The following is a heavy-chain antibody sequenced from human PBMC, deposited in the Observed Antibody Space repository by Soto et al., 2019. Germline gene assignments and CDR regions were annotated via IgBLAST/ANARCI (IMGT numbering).Heavy chain of an antibody. CDR1: GFTFSRYA. CDR3: ARGEAFDY. CDR2: ISYDGSNK. V-gene: IGHV3-30-3*01. J-gene: IGHJ4*02. Sequence: QVQLVESGGGVVQPGKSLRLSCAASGFTFSRYAVHWVRQAPGKGLEWVTLISYDGSNKYYADSVKGRFTVSRDNSKNTLYLQMNGLRPEDTAVYYCARGEAFDYWGQGTLVTVSS.